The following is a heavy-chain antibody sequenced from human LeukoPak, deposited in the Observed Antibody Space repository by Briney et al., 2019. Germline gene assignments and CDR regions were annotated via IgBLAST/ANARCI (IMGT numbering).Heavy chain of an antibody. J-gene: IGHJ6*03. CDR1: GYTFTGYY. V-gene: IGHV1-8*03. CDR2: INPNSDNT. Sequence: GASVKVSCKASGYTFTGYYMHWVRQAPGQGLEWMGWINPNSDNTGYPQKFQGRVTITWNTSISTTYMELSSLRSEDTAVFYCARGPSVSWSSRVRYMDVWGKGTTVTVSS. CDR3: ARGPSVSWSSRVRYMDV. D-gene: IGHD6-13*01.